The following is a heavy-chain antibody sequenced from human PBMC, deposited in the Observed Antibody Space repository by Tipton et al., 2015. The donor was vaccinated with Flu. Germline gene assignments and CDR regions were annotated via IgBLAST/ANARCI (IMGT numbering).Heavy chain of an antibody. CDR2: IYYSGST. CDR1: GGSISSSSYY. D-gene: IGHD2-2*01. V-gene: IGHV4-39*07. Sequence: TLSLTCTVSGGSISSSSYYWGWIRQPPGKGLEWIGSIYYSGSTYYNPSLKSRVTISVDTSKNQFSLKLSSVTAADTAVYYCARVSLRNWFDPWGQGTLVTVSS. CDR3: ARVSLRNWFDP. J-gene: IGHJ5*02.